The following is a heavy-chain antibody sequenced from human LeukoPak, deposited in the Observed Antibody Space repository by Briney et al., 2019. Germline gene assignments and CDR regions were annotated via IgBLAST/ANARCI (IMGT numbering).Heavy chain of an antibody. CDR2: IYYSGST. CDR1: GGSISPLY. Sequence: PSETLSLTCTVSGGSISPLYWSWIRQPPGKGLEFIGYIYYSGSTNFNPSLKSRVTLSVDTSKNQTSLKLNSVIAADTAVYYCARGGVAAKYYFDFWGQGTLVTVSS. V-gene: IGHV4-59*11. J-gene: IGHJ4*02. CDR3: ARGGVAAKYYFDF. D-gene: IGHD3-10*01.